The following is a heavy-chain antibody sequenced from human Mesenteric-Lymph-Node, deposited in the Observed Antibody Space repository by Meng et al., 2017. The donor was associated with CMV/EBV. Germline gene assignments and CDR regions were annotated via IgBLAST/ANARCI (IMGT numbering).Heavy chain of an antibody. CDR1: GFTFRSYW. CDR3: ARVYSGTYYPQPLDY. V-gene: IGHV3-74*01. CDR2: INSDGNII. D-gene: IGHD1-26*01. Sequence: SGFTFRSYWMHWVRQAPGAGPVWVSRINSDGNIINYADSVKGRFTISRDNAKNTLYLQMNSLRAEDTAVYYCARVYSGTYYPQPLDYWGQGTLVTVSS. J-gene: IGHJ4*02.